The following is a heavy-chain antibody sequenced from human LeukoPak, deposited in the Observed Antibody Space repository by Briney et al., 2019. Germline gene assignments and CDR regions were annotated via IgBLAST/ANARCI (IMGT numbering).Heavy chain of an antibody. CDR3: ARDSWSSSSRARIAVAGTRGYYFDY. CDR2: IIPIFGTA. Sequence: SVKVSCKASGGTFSSYAISWVRQAPGQGLEWMGGIIPIFGTANYAQKFQGRVTITADESTSTAYMEPSSLRSEDTAVYYCARDSWSSSSRARIAVAGTRGYYFDYWGQGTLVTVSS. CDR1: GGTFSSYA. V-gene: IGHV1-69*13. D-gene: IGHD6-19*01. J-gene: IGHJ4*02.